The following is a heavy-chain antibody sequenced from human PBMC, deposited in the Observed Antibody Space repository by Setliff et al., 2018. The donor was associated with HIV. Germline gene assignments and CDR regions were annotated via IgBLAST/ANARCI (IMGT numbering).Heavy chain of an antibody. D-gene: IGHD5-12*01. CDR1: GGSISSSSYY. Sequence: PSETLSLTCTVSGGSISSSSYYWGWIRQPPGKGLEWIGSIYYSGSTYYNPSLKSRVTISVDTSKNQFSLKLSSVTAADTAVYYCARDRRGYNEKDGMDVWGQGTTVTVS. V-gene: IGHV4-39*07. J-gene: IGHJ6*02. CDR2: IYYSGST. CDR3: ARDRRGYNEKDGMDV.